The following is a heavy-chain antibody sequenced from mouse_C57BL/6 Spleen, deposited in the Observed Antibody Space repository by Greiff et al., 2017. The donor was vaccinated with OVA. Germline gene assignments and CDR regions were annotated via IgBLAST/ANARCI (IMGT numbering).Heavy chain of an antibody. Sequence: EVQLQQSGPELVKPGASVKISCKASGYTFTDYYMNWVKQSHGKSLEWIGDINPNNGGTSYNQKFKGKATLTVDKSSSTAYMELRSLTSEDSAVYYCARAGYDYDSYAMDYWGQGTSVTVSS. V-gene: IGHV1-26*01. CDR3: ARAGYDYDSYAMDY. D-gene: IGHD2-4*01. J-gene: IGHJ4*01. CDR2: INPNNGGT. CDR1: GYTFTDYY.